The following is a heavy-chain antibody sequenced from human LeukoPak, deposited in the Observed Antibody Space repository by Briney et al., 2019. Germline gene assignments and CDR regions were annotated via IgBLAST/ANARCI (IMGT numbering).Heavy chain of an antibody. D-gene: IGHD3-22*01. CDR1: GGSISSSSYY. V-gene: IGHV4-39*01. Sequence: SETLSLTCTVSGGSISSSSYYWGWIRQPPGKGLEWIGSIYYSGSTYYNPSLKSRVTISVDTSKNQFSLKLSSVTAADTAVYYCATWKEVYDSSGSSLSFPFDYWGQGTLVTVSS. CDR2: IYYSGST. CDR3: ATWKEVYDSSGSSLSFPFDY. J-gene: IGHJ4*02.